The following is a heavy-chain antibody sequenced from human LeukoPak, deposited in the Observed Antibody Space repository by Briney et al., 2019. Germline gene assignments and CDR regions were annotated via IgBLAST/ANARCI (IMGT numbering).Heavy chain of an antibody. D-gene: IGHD5-18*01. CDR3: ARFLYSGRDYYYMDV. J-gene: IGHJ6*03. CDR2: LYYSGST. CDR1: GGSISSSSYY. V-gene: IGHV4-39*01. Sequence: PSETLSLTCTVSGGSISSSSYYWGWIRQPPGKGLEWIGSLYYSGSTYYNPSLESRVTISVDTSKNQFSLKLSSVTAADTAVYYCARFLYSGRDYYYMDVWGKGTTVTVSS.